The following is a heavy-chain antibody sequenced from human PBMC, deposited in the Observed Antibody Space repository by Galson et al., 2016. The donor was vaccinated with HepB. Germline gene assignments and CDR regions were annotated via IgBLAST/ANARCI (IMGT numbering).Heavy chain of an antibody. J-gene: IGHJ4*02. Sequence: SVKVSCKASGYTFTTYNIHWVRLAPGQGLEWMGIINPSGGSPNYAQKFQGRVTLTSDTSTSPVYMQLGSLRSDDPAVYYCTRGDGFWAGWTYWGQGTLVTVAS. D-gene: IGHD3/OR15-3a*01. CDR2: INPSGGSP. V-gene: IGHV1-46*03. CDR3: TRGDGFWAGWTY. CDR1: GYTFTTYN.